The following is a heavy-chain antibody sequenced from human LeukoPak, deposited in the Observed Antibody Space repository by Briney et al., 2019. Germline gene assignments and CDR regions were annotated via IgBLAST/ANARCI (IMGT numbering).Heavy chain of an antibody. V-gene: IGHV4-39*01. CDR1: GVSISSSNSY. Sequence: KSSETLSLTCTVSGVSISSSNSYWGWIRQPPGKGLEWIGSIYYSGNTYYNASLKSRVTISIDTSKNQFSLKLTSVTAADTAVYYCARQTGSGLFTLPGGQGTLVTVSS. CDR3: ARQTGSGLFTLP. J-gene: IGHJ4*02. CDR2: IYYSGNT. D-gene: IGHD3-10*01.